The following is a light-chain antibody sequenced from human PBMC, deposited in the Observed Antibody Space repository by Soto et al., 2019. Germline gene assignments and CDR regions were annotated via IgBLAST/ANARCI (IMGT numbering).Light chain of an antibody. CDR2: MAS. Sequence: DVVVTQSPLSLTVTYGEPASISCRASQSLLHRSGYHYLDWYVQKPGQSPQLLIYMASNRASGVPDRFSASGSGTDFTLKISRVEAEGVGVYYCMQTLQTRTFGQGTKVEI. CDR3: MQTLQTRT. CDR1: QSLLHRSGYHY. J-gene: IGKJ1*01. V-gene: IGKV2-28*01.